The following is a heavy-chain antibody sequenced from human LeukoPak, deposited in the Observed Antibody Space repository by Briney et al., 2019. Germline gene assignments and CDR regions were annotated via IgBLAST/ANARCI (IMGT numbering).Heavy chain of an antibody. V-gene: IGHV4-59*01. D-gene: IGHD1-14*01. J-gene: IGHJ3*02. CDR2: IYYSGST. CDR1: GGSISSYY. CDR3: ARDSDRDAFDI. Sequence: SETLSLICTVSGGSISSYYWSWIRQPPGKGLEWIGYIYYSGSTNYNPSLKSRVTISVDTSKNQFSLKLSSVTAADTAVYYCARDSDRDAFDIWGQGTMVTVSS.